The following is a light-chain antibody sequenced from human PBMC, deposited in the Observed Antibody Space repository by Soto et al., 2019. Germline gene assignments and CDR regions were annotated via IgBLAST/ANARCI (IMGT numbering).Light chain of an antibody. CDR1: RSVSSSY. CDR3: QQYGSSPI. Sequence: EIVLTQSPGTLSLSPGERATLSCRASRSVSSSYLAWYQQKPGQAPRLLIYGASSRATGIPDRFSGSGSGTDFTLTISRLEPEDFAVYYCQQYGSSPIFGPGTKVDIK. J-gene: IGKJ3*01. V-gene: IGKV3-20*01. CDR2: GAS.